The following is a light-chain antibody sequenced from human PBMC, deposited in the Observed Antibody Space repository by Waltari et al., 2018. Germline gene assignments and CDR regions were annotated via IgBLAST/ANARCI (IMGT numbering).Light chain of an antibody. CDR1: ELPRKY. Sequence: SYELTQPPSVSVSPGQTARITCSGHELPRKYAYWFQQKSGQAPRLVIFEDTQRPSGNPGRFAGSSAGTVATLTITGAQVDDEADYYCYSSDSTGLRVFGGGTTVVVL. J-gene: IGLJ1*01. V-gene: IGLV3-10*01. CDR2: EDT. CDR3: YSSDSTGLRV.